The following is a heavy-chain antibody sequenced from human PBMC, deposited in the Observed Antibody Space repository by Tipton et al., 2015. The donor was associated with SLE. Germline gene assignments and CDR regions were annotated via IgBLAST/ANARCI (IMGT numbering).Heavy chain of an antibody. CDR1: GGSISSYY. Sequence: TLSLTCTVSGGSISSYYWGWIRQPPGKGLEWIGSFHDTGITYYNPSLKSRVTVSVDTSKNQFSLKLSSVTAADTAVYYCARRRAATGLFSERGWFDPWGQGALVTVSS. CDR3: ARRRAATGLFSERGWFDP. D-gene: IGHD6-25*01. V-gene: IGHV4-39*01. J-gene: IGHJ5*02. CDR2: FHDTGIT.